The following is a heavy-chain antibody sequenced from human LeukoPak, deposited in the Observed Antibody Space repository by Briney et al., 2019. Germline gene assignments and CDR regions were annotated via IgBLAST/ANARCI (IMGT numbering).Heavy chain of an antibody. CDR3: ARDSASQYYYDSSGSWGYYFDY. Sequence: ASVKVSCKASGYTFTGYYMHWVRQAPGQGLEWMGWINPNSGGTNYAQKFQGRVTMTRDTSISTAYMELSRLRSDDTAVYYCARDSASQYYYDSSGSWGYYFDYWGQGTLVTVSS. D-gene: IGHD3-22*01. CDR2: INPNSGGT. CDR1: GYTFTGYY. J-gene: IGHJ4*02. V-gene: IGHV1-2*02.